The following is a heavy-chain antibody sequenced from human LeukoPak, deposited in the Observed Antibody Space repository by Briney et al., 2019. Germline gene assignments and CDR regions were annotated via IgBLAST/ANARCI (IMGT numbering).Heavy chain of an antibody. CDR1: ELTFSENN. V-gene: IGHV3-21*01. J-gene: IGHJ4*02. Sequence: GGSLTLSCAASELTFSENNMNWVRQAPGKGLEWVSSIGTSSNNIYYTDSVKGRFTISRDNAKNSLYLQVDSLRVEDTAVYFCASGTVGNYALDYWGQGTFVTVSS. CDR2: IGTSSNNI. CDR3: ASGTVGNYALDY. D-gene: IGHD1-7*01.